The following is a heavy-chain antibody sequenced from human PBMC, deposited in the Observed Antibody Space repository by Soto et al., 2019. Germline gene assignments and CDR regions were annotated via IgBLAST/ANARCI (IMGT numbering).Heavy chain of an antibody. Sequence: ASVKVSCKASGYTFTSYGISWVRQAPGQGLEWMGWISAYNGNTNYAQKLQCRVTMTTDTSTSTAYMELRSLRSDDTAVYYCARDTRLRLPSSRGSGSYNYWGQGTLVTVSS. CDR3: ARDTRLRLPSSRGSGSYNY. CDR2: ISAYNGNT. J-gene: IGHJ4*02. D-gene: IGHD3-10*01. CDR1: GYTFTSYG. V-gene: IGHV1-18*01.